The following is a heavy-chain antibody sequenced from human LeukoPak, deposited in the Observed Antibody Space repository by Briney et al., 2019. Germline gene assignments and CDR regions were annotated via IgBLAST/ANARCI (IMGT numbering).Heavy chain of an antibody. V-gene: IGHV3-21*01. CDR3: ARDKYSYGYGGDY. J-gene: IGHJ4*02. CDR1: GFTFSSYS. CDR2: ISSSSSYI. Sequence: GGSLRLSCAASGFTFSSYSMNWVRQAPGKGLEWVSSISSSSSYIYYADSVKGRFTISRDNAKNSLYLQMNSLRAEDTAVYYCARDKYSYGYGGDYWGQGTLVTVSS. D-gene: IGHD5-18*01.